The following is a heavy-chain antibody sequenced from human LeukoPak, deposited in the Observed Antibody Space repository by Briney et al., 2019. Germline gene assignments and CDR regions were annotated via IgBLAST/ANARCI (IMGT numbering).Heavy chain of an antibody. J-gene: IGHJ6*03. D-gene: IGHD4-17*01. Sequence: SETLSLTCTVSGGSISSYYWSWIRQPPGKGLEWIGYIYTSGSTNYNPSLKSRVTISVDTSKNQFSLKLSSVTAADTAVYYCARHPFEYGDYPYYMDVWGKGTTVTVSS. V-gene: IGHV4-4*09. CDR1: GGSISSYY. CDR3: ARHPFEYGDYPYYMDV. CDR2: IYTSGST.